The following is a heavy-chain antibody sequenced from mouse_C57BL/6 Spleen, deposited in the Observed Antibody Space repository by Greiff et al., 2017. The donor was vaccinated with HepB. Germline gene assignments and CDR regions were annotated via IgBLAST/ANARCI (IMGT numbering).Heavy chain of an antibody. V-gene: IGHV1-69*01. D-gene: IGHD1-1*01. CDR2: IDPSDSYT. Sequence: VQLQQSGAELVMPGASVKLSCKASGYTFTSYWMHWVKQRPGQGLEWIGEIDPSDSYTNYNQKFKGKSTLTVDKSSSTAYMQISSLTSEDSAVYYCARLGSRYGYFDVWGTGTTVTVSS. CDR1: GYTFTSYW. CDR3: ARLGSRYGYFDV. J-gene: IGHJ1*03.